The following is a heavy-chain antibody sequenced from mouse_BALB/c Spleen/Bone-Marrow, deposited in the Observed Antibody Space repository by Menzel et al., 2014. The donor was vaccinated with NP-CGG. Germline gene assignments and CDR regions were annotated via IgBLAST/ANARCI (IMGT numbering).Heavy chain of an antibody. CDR3: ARWDYYGYTMGY. CDR2: INPYNGGT. Sequence: DVQLQESGPGLVKSGASMKISCKASGYSFTGYTMNWVKQSHGKNLEWIGLINPYNGGTSYNQKFKGKATLTVDKSSSTAYMELLSLTSEDSAVYYCARWDYYGYTMGYWGQGTSVTVSS. D-gene: IGHD1-1*01. CDR1: GYSFTGYT. V-gene: IGHV1-18*01. J-gene: IGHJ4*01.